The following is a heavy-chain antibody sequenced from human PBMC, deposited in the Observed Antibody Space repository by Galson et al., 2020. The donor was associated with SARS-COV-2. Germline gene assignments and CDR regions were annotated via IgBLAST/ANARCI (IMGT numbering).Heavy chain of an antibody. CDR1: GFTFSSYA. CDR2: ISYDGSNK. Sequence: GESLKISCAASGFTFSSYAMHWVRQAPGKGLEWVAVISYDGSNKYYADSVKGRFTISRDNSKNTLYLQMNSLRAEDTAVYYCARDPSYCSGGSCYPEARYYFDYWGQGTLVTVSS. V-gene: IGHV3-30*04. CDR3: ARDPSYCSGGSCYPEARYYFDY. J-gene: IGHJ4*02. D-gene: IGHD2-15*01.